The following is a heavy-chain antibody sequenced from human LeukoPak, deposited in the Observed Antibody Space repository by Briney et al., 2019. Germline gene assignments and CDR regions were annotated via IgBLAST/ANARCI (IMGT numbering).Heavy chain of an antibody. Sequence: GGSLRLSCAASGFTFSSYEMIWVRQAPGKGLEWVSAISGSGGSTYYADSVKGRFTISRDNSKNTLYLQMNSLRAEDTAVYYCAKLYYYDSSGYYEGTDYWGQGTLVTVSS. CDR1: GFTFSSYE. CDR3: AKLYYYDSSGYYEGTDY. V-gene: IGHV3-23*01. J-gene: IGHJ4*02. CDR2: ISGSGGST. D-gene: IGHD3-22*01.